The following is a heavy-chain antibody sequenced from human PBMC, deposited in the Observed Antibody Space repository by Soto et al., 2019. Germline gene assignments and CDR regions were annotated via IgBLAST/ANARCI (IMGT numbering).Heavy chain of an antibody. J-gene: IGHJ5*02. Sequence: SETLSLTCTVSGGSISRGGHSWTWIRQHPGKGLEWIGYIYYTGSTSYNPSLKGRVTMSVDTSKNQFSLKLRSVTAADTAVYYCVRDYASGVFDPWGQGTLVTVS. CDR2: IYYTGST. V-gene: IGHV4-31*03. D-gene: IGHD2-2*01. CDR3: VRDYASGVFDP. CDR1: GGSISRGGHS.